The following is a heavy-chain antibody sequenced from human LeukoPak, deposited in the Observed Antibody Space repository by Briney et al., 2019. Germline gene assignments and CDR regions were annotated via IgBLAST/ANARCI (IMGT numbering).Heavy chain of an antibody. CDR3: ASHSSGWYYFDY. D-gene: IGHD6-19*01. V-gene: IGHV4-39*07. CDR1: GGSISSSSYY. Sequence: PSETLSLTCTVSGGSISSSSYYWGWIRQPPGKGLEWIGSIYYSGSTYYNPSLKSRVTMSVDTSKNQFSLKLSSVTAADTAVYYCASHSSGWYYFDYWGQGTLVTVSS. J-gene: IGHJ4*02. CDR2: IYYSGST.